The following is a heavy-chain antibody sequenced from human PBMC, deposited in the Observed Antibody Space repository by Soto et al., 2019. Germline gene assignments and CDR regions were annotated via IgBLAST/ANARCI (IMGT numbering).Heavy chain of an antibody. V-gene: IGHV3-11*01. CDR1: GFTFSDYY. J-gene: IGHJ4*02. D-gene: IGHD3-10*01. Sequence: PGGSLRLSCAASGFTFSDYYMSWIRQAPGKGLEWVSYISSSGSTIYYADSVKGRFTISRDNAKNSLYLQMNSLRAEDTAVYYCAREVRRVRAILDYWGQGTLVTVSS. CDR3: AREVRRVRAILDY. CDR2: ISSSGSTI.